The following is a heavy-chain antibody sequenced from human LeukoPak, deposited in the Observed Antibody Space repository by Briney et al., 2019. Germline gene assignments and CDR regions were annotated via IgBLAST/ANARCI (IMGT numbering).Heavy chain of an antibody. V-gene: IGHV1-8*01. CDR2: MNPNSGNT. CDR1: GYTFTCYD. D-gene: IGHD5/OR15-5a*01. CDR3: VRGVYVRDY. J-gene: IGHJ4*02. Sequence: ASVKVSSKASGYTFTCYDINWVRQATGQGLEWMGWMNPNSGNTGYAQKFQGRVTMTRNTSISTAYRELSSLRSEDTAVYYCVRGVYVRDYWGQGTVVTVSS.